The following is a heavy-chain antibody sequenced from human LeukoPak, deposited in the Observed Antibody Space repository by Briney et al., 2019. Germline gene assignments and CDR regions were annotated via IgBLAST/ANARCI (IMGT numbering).Heavy chain of an antibody. CDR3: ARIYCSSTSCHSYFDY. Sequence: ASVKVSCKASGYTFTSYGISWVRQAPGQGLEWMGWISAYNGNTNYAQKLQGRVTMTTDTSTSTAYMELRSLRSDDTAVYYCARIYCSSTSCHSYFDYWGQGTLVTVSS. CDR1: GYTFTSYG. V-gene: IGHV1-18*04. J-gene: IGHJ4*02. D-gene: IGHD2-2*01. CDR2: ISAYNGNT.